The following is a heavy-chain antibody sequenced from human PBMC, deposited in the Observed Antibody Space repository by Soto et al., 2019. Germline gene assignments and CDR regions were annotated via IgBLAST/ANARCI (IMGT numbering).Heavy chain of an antibody. CDR3: AHRRGYSYGFEYFPH. D-gene: IGHD5-18*01. J-gene: IGHJ1*01. CDR2: IYWDDDK. CDR1: GFSLSTSGVG. V-gene: IGHV2-5*02. Sequence: QITLKESGPTLVKPTQTLTLTCTFSGFSLSTSGVGVGWIRQPPGKALEWLALIYWDDDKRYSPSLKSRLTITHDTHKSQVVLTMPDMSPVDTATSYCAHRRGYSYGFEYFPHWGQGTLVTVSS.